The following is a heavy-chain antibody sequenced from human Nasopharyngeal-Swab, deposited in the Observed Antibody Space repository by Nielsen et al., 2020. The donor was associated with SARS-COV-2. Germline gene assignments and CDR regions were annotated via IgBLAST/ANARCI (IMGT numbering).Heavy chain of an antibody. V-gene: IGHV4-34*01. J-gene: IGHJ4*02. CDR3: ARGNGAFDY. CDR1: GGSFSGYY. Sequence: ATLSLTCAVYGGSFSGYYWSWIRQPPGKGLEWIGEINHSGSTNYNPSLKSRVTISVDTSKNQFSLKLSSVTAADTAVYYCARGNGAFDYWGQGTLVTVSS. D-gene: IGHD4-17*01. CDR2: INHSGST.